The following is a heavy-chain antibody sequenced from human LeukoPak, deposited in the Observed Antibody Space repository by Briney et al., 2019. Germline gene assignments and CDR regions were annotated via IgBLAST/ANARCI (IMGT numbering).Heavy chain of an antibody. J-gene: IGHJ4*02. CDR2: IIPIFGTA. Sequence: GASVKVSCKASGGTFSSYAISWVRQAPGQGLEWMGGIIPIFGTANYAQKFQGRVTITADESTSTAYMELSSLRSEDTAVYYCARDHRLGSPGGYWGQGTPVTVSS. D-gene: IGHD1-26*01. V-gene: IGHV1-69*13. CDR3: ARDHRLGSPGGY. CDR1: GGTFSSYA.